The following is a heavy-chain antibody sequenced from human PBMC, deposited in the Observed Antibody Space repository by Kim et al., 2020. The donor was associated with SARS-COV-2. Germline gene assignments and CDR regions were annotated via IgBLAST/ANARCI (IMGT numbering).Heavy chain of an antibody. CDR2: INPSGGST. D-gene: IGHD2-15*01. Sequence: ASVKVSCKAFGYIFTSYYIQWVRQAPGQGLEWMGIINPSGGSTSYAQKFQGRVTMTRDTSTSTVFLELRNLRSEDTAVYYCARVDCSGGSCYHFDYWGQGTLVTVSS. CDR1: GYIFTSYY. J-gene: IGHJ4*02. V-gene: IGHV1-46*01. CDR3: ARVDCSGGSCYHFDY.